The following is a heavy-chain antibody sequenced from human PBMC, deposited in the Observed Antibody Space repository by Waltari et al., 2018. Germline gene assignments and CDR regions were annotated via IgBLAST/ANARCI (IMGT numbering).Heavy chain of an antibody. D-gene: IGHD6-19*01. Sequence: QLQLQESGPGLVKPSETLSLTCTVSGGSISSSSYYWGWIRQPPGKGLEWIGSIWYSGSTYYNPSLKSRVTRSGDTSKDQFSLKLSSVTAADTAVYYSARVHGRVAGNQESIYAGYWGQGTLVTVSS. CDR3: ARVHGRVAGNQESIYAGY. CDR1: GGSISSSSYY. V-gene: IGHV4-39*07. J-gene: IGHJ4*02. CDR2: IWYSGST.